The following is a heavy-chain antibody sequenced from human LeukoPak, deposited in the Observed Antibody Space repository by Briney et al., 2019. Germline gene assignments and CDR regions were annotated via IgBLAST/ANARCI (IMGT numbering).Heavy chain of an antibody. D-gene: IGHD3-22*01. V-gene: IGHV3-30*18. CDR2: ISYDGSNK. CDR1: GFSFSSYG. Sequence: PGGSLRLSCAASGFSFSSYGMHWVRQAPGKGLEWVAVISYDGSNKYYADSVKGRFTISRDNSKSTLYLQMNSLRAEDTAVYYCAKDGDSSGYYSPWSPLKYWGQGTLVTVSS. CDR3: AKDGDSSGYYSPWSPLKY. J-gene: IGHJ4*02.